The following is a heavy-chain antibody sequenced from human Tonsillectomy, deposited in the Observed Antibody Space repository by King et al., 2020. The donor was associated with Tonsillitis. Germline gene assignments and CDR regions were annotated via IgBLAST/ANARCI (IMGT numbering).Heavy chain of an antibody. CDR1: GFTFSYAW. D-gene: IGHD3-10*01. J-gene: IGHJ5*02. CDR3: TTTIPYYGSGSYYRDNWFDP. Sequence: VQLVESGGRLVKPGGSLRLSCAASGFTFSYAWMSWVRQAPGKGLEWVGRIKSKSDGETTDYAAPVKGRFTISRDDSKNTLYLQMNSLKTEDTAVYYCTTTIPYYGSGSYYRDNWFDPWGQGTLVTVSS. CDR2: IKSKSDGETT. V-gene: IGHV3-15*01.